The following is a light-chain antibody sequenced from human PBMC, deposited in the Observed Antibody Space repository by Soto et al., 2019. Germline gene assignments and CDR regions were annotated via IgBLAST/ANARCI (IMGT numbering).Light chain of an antibody. CDR1: QSVSSSSY. CDR2: GSS. Sequence: EIVLTQSPGTLSLSPGERATLSCRASQSVSSSSYLAWYQQKPGQAPRLLIYGSSSRATGIPDRFSGSGSATAFTLTISRLEPEDFSVYFYRQYASSPSSTFGQAAKLDIK. CDR3: RQYASSPSST. V-gene: IGKV3-20*01. J-gene: IGKJ2*01.